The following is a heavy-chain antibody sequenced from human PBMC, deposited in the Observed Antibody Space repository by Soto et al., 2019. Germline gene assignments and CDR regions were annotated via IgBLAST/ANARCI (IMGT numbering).Heavy chain of an antibody. D-gene: IGHD6-13*01. CDR1: GFTFSDHY. Sequence: EVQLVESGGGLVQPGVSLRLSCAASGFTFSDHYMDWVRQAPGKGLEWVGRTRNKANSYTTEYAASVKGRFTISRDDSKNSLYRQMSSLKTEDTAVYYCARVNHYSSTWPHDYWCKGTLVTVSS. CDR2: TRNKANSYTT. V-gene: IGHV3-72*01. CDR3: ARVNHYSSTWPHDY. J-gene: IGHJ4*02.